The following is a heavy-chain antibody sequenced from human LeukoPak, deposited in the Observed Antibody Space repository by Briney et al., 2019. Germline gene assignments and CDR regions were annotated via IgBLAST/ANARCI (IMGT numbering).Heavy chain of an antibody. CDR2: IKSKTDGETT. D-gene: IGHD2/OR15-2a*01. CDR1: GFTFSNAW. Sequence: GGSLRLSCAASGFTFSNAWMSWVRQAPGEGLEWVGRIKSKTDGETTDYAAPVKGRFTISRDDSKNTLYLQVNSLKTDDTAVYYCTTRNRVTGSLDYWGQGTLVTVSS. CDR3: TTRNRVTGSLDY. V-gene: IGHV3-15*01. J-gene: IGHJ4*02.